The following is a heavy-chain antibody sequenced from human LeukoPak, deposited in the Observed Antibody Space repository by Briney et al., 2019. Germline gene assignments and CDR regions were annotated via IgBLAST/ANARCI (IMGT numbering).Heavy chain of an antibody. D-gene: IGHD1-26*01. CDR1: GFTFSSYS. Sequence: PGGSLRLSCAASGFTFSSYSMNWVRQAPGKGLEWVSYISSSSSTIYYADSVKGRFTISRDNAKNSLYLQMNSLRAEDTAVYYCARDRKVGAIILYYYYGMDVWGQGTTVTVSS. J-gene: IGHJ6*02. CDR2: ISSSSSTI. V-gene: IGHV3-48*04. CDR3: ARDRKVGAIILYYYYGMDV.